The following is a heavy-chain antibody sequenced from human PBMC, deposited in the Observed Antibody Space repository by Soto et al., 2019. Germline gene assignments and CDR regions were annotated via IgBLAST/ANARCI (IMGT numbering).Heavy chain of an antibody. D-gene: IGHD3-3*02. V-gene: IGHV1-69*12. Sequence: QVQLVQSGAEVKQPGSSVKVSCKTSGGTFRTSAISWVRQAPGQGLEWMGGIMPVFPTPDYAQKFQGRVTITADESTRTVYMELGSLRSEDTAVYYCARDKDRQQLGGNYYYIMDVWGQGTTVTVSS. CDR3: ARDKDRQQLGGNYYYIMDV. CDR2: IMPVFPTP. CDR1: GGTFRTSA. J-gene: IGHJ6*01.